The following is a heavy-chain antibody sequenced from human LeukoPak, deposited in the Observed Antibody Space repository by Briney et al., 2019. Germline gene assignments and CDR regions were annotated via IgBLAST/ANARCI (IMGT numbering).Heavy chain of an antibody. CDR2: INQGGSDK. D-gene: IGHD1-14*01. CDR3: TRDRSRAEDD. V-gene: IGHV3-7*01. J-gene: IGHJ4*02. Sequence: PGGSLRLSCAAPGFTFSGHWMSWVRQAPGKGLERVANINQGGSDKYYVDSVKGRFTISRDNANNLLYLQMNSLRGKDTAVYYCTRDRSRAEDDWGQGTLVTVSS. CDR1: GFTFSGHW.